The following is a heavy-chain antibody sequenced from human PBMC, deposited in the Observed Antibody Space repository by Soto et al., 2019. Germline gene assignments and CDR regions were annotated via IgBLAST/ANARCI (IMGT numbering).Heavy chain of an antibody. CDR1: GGSISSSSYY. CDR3: ASSDFH. CDR2: IYYSGST. J-gene: IGHJ4*02. Sequence: QLQLQESGPGLVKPSETLSLTCTVSGGSISSSSYYWGWIRQPPGKGLEWIGRIYYSGSTYSNPSLKARVTTSVDTAKTQFSLQLSSVMAAATAVYYCASSDFHWGQGALVTVSS. V-gene: IGHV4-39*01.